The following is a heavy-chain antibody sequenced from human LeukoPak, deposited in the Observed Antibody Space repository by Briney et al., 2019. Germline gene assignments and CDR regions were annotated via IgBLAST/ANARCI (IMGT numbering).Heavy chain of an antibody. Sequence: GGSLRLSCAASGFTFSSYSMNWVRQAPGKGLEWVSYISSSSSTIYYADSVKGRFTISRDNAKNSLYLQMNSLRAEDTAVYYCARDRVAVAGRVWFDPWGQGTLVTVSS. D-gene: IGHD6-19*01. V-gene: IGHV3-48*04. CDR1: GFTFSSYS. CDR3: ARDRVAVAGRVWFDP. J-gene: IGHJ5*02. CDR2: ISSSSSTI.